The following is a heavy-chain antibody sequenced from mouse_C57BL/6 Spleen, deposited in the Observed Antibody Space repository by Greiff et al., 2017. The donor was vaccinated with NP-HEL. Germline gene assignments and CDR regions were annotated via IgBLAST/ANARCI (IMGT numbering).Heavy chain of an antibody. D-gene: IGHD2-3*01. J-gene: IGHJ3*01. CDR2: IYPGDGDT. Sequence: QVQLQQSGPELVKPGASVKISCKASGYAFSSSWMNWVKQRPGKGLEWIGRIYPGDGDTNYNGKFKGKATLTADKSSSTAYMQLSSLTSEDSAVYFCASSGDGYYFPWFAYWGQGTLVTVSA. V-gene: IGHV1-82*01. CDR1: GYAFSSSW. CDR3: ASSGDGYYFPWFAY.